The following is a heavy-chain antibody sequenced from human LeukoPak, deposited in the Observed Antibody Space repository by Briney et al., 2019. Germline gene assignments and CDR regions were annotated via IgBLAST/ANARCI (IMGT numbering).Heavy chain of an antibody. V-gene: IGHV3-9*01. Sequence: WIRQPAGKGLEWVSGISWNSVNIGYADSVKGRFTISRDNAKNSLYLQMNSLRAEDTAFYHCVKDAEGGVWGSTWFDYWGQGTLVTVSS. D-gene: IGHD3-16*01. CDR2: ISWNSVNI. J-gene: IGHJ5*01. CDR3: VKDAEGGVWGSTWFDY.